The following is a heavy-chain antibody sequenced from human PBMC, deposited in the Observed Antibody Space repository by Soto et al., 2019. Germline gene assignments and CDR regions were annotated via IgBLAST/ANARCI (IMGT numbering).Heavy chain of an antibody. CDR2: IDSGDGTT. D-gene: IGHD6-13*01. V-gene: IGHV3-11*01. Sequence: GGSLRLCCTGSGFDFGDYYMIWIRQAPGKGLEWVSYIDSGDGTTYYTDSVKGRFTISRDNAKKTVYLQMSSLRVEDTALYYCVRPYYSSSWFPFDRWGQGTLVTVSS. CDR3: VRPYYSSSWFPFDR. J-gene: IGHJ4*02. CDR1: GFDFGDYY.